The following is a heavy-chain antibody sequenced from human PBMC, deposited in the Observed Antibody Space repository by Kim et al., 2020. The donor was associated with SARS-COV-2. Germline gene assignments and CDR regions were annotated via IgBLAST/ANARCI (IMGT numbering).Heavy chain of an antibody. V-gene: IGHV3-21*01. CDR3: ARDPYGSGIYVDF. J-gene: IGHJ4*02. Sequence: DADSLKGRFTITRDNAKDSLYLQMNSLGADGTAVYYCARDPYGSGIYVDFWGQGTVVTVSS. D-gene: IGHD3-10*01.